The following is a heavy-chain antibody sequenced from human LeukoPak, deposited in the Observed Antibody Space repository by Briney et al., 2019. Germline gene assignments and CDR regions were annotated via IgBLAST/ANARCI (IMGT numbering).Heavy chain of an antibody. D-gene: IGHD3-16*01. J-gene: IGHJ4*02. CDR3: ARQESRNYQYEGLDY. V-gene: IGHV3-30*04. Sequence: GRSLRLSCAASGFSFSSYAIHWVRQAPGKVLEWVALISYNGGRKDYADSVKGRFTIDRDNSKNTVYLQMNSLRPDDTGIYSCARQESRNYQYEGLDYWGQGNLVTVSS. CDR2: ISYNGGRK. CDR1: GFSFSSYA.